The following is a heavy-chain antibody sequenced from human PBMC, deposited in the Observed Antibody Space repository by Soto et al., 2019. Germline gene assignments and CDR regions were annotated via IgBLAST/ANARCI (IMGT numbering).Heavy chain of an antibody. D-gene: IGHD5-18*01. J-gene: IGHJ6*02. V-gene: IGHV4-59*01. Sequence: SETLSLTCTVSGGSISSYYWSLIRQAPGKGLEWIGYIYYSGSTNYNPSLKSRVTISVDTSKNQFSLKLSSVTAADTAVYYCASARIGYSYGIYGMDVWAQGNRVTIFS. CDR2: IYYSGST. CDR3: ASARIGYSYGIYGMDV. CDR1: GGSISSYY.